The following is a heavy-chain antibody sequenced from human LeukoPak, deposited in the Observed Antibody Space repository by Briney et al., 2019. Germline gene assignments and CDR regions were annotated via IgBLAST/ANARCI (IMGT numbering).Heavy chain of an antibody. V-gene: IGHV3-23*01. CDR3: ARTYWYSFDY. CDR1: GFTYSSYA. CDR2: ISVSGGST. Sequence: GGSLRLSCAASGFTYSSYAMSWVRQAPGKGLEWVSAISVSGGSTYYVDSVKGRFTISRDNAKNSLYLQMNSLRAEDTAVYYCARTYWYSFDYGGQGTLVTVSS. D-gene: IGHD6-13*01. J-gene: IGHJ4*02.